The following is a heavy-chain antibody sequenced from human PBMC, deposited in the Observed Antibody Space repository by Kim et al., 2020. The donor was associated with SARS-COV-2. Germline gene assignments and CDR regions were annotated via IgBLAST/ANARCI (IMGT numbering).Heavy chain of an antibody. Sequence: ADSVKGRFTLSRDNAKNSLYLQMNSLRAEDTALYHCARALCSSGCPLVDYWGQGTLVTVSS. V-gene: IGHV3-20*01. D-gene: IGHD6-19*01. CDR3: ARALCSSGCPLVDY. J-gene: IGHJ4*02.